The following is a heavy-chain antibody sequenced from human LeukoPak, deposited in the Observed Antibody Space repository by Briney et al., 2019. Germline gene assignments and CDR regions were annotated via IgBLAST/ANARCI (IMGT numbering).Heavy chain of an antibody. J-gene: IGHJ6*02. V-gene: IGHV1-8*03. D-gene: IGHD5-18*01. CDR1: GYTFTSYD. CDR3: AKARIQLWLRSMDV. Sequence: EASVKVSCKASGYTFTSYDINWVRQATGQGLEWMGWMNPNSGNTGYAQKFQGRVTITRNTSISTAYMELSSLRSEDTAVYYCAKARIQLWLRSMDVWGQGTTVTVPS. CDR2: MNPNSGNT.